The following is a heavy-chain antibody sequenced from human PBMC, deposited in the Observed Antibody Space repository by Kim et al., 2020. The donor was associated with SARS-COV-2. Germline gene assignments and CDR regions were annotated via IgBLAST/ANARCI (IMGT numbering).Heavy chain of an antibody. J-gene: IGHJ6*03. D-gene: IGHD3-22*01. CDR1: GHFFTRYG. CDR3: AGGFYFDNLCYGYYYID. Sequence: ASVKVSCKTSGHFFTRYGIHWVRQAPGQRLEWMGGIDCGNGNTIYSQKFQGRVTITRDTSASTAYMELSFLRSEDSAVYYCAGGFYFDNLCYGYYYID. CDR2: IDCGNGNT. V-gene: IGHV1-3*01.